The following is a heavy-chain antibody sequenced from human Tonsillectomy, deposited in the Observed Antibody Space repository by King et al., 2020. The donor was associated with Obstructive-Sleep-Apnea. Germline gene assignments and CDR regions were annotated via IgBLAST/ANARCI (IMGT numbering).Heavy chain of an antibody. CDR1: GFTFDDYA. V-gene: IGHV3-9*01. CDR2: ISWNSGSI. J-gene: IGHJ6*02. D-gene: IGHD2-2*01. CDR3: AKDWGRSGYCSSTSCPNYYGMDV. Sequence: VQLVESGGGLVQPGRSLRLSCAASGFTFDDYAMHWVRQAPGKGLEWVSGISWNSGSIGYADSVKGRFTISRDNAKNSLYLQMNSLRAEYTALYYGAKDWGRSGYCSSTSCPNYYGMDVWGQGTTVTVSS.